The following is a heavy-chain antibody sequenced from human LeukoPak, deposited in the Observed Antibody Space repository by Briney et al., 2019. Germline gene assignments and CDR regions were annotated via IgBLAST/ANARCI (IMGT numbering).Heavy chain of an antibody. J-gene: IGHJ6*03. CDR2: ISSSSTI. CDR1: GFTFSSYA. Sequence: PGGSLRLSCAASGFTFSSYAMSWVRQAPGKGLEWVSYISSSSTIYYADSVKGRFTISRDNAKNSLYLQMNSLRAEDTAVYYCARDEPNYYYMDVWGKGTTVTVSS. V-gene: IGHV3-48*04. CDR3: ARDEPNYYYMDV.